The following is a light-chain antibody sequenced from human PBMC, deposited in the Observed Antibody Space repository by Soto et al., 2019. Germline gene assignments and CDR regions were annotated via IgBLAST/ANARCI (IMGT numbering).Light chain of an antibody. CDR3: SSYASSGALL. J-gene: IGLJ2*01. V-gene: IGLV2-14*01. CDR2: EVS. Sequence: QPVLTQPASVSGSPGQSITISCTGTSSDVGGHNYVSWYQQHPGKAPKLLISEVSNRPSGVSHRFSASKSGNTASLTISGLQTEDEADYYCSSYASSGALLFGGGTKLTVL. CDR1: SSDVGGHNY.